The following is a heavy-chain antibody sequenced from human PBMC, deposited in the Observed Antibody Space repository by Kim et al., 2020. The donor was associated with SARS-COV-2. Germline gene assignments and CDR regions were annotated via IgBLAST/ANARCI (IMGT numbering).Heavy chain of an antibody. CDR3: ARDQGVLWFGELTHDD. J-gene: IGHJ4*02. Sequence: ASVKVSCKASGYMFISYGISWVRQAPGQGLEWMGWISAYNGNTKYTQKLQGRVTVTTDTSTSTAYMELRSLRSDDTAVYYCARDQGVLWFGELTHDDWGQGTLVTVSS. CDR1: GYMFISYG. V-gene: IGHV1-18*01. CDR2: ISAYNGNT. D-gene: IGHD3-10*01.